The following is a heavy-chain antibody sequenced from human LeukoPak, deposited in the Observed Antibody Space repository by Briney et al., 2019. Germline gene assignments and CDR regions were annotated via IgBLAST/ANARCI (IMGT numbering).Heavy chain of an antibody. V-gene: IGHV4-39*01. CDR1: GGSISSTSYY. D-gene: IGHD3-3*01. J-gene: IGHJ6*03. Sequence: SETLSLTCIVSGGSISSTSYYWGWIRQPPGKGLEWIGSIYYSGSTYYNPSLKTRVTISVDTPKNQFSLKLSSVTAADTAVYYCARTPRLIRFLEWLLYMVVWGKGTTVTVSS. CDR2: IYYSGST. CDR3: ARTPRLIRFLEWLLYMVV.